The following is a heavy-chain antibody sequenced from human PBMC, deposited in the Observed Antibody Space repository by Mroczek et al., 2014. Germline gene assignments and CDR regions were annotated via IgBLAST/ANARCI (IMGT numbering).Heavy chain of an antibody. CDR1: GYTFTSYG. J-gene: IGHJ2*01. CDR3: ARAGPICSSTSCYVNWYFDL. D-gene: IGHD2-2*01. CDR2: ISAYNGNT. Sequence: QVQLQESGAEVKKPGASVKVSCKASGYTFTSYGISWVRQAPGQGLEWMGWISAYNGNTNYAQKLQGRVTMTTDTSTSTAYMELRSLRSDDTAVYYCARAGPICSSTSCYVNWYFDLWGPGTPGHCLL. V-gene: IGHV1-18*01.